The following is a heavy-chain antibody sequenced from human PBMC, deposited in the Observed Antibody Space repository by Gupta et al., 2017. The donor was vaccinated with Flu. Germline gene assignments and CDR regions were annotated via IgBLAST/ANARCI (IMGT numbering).Heavy chain of an antibody. J-gene: IGHJ6*02. Sequence: EVQLVDSGGDLVQPGGSLRLSCAASGFTFSSYDMNWVRQAPGKGLEWVSYISSSGSTIHYADSVKGRFTISRDNAKDSLSLQMNSLRAEDTAVYYCARDTKTSYYYYGLDVWGQGTTVTVS. V-gene: IGHV3-48*03. CDR1: GFTFSSYD. D-gene: IGHD3-3*01. CDR3: ARDTKTSYYYYGLDV. CDR2: ISSSGSTI.